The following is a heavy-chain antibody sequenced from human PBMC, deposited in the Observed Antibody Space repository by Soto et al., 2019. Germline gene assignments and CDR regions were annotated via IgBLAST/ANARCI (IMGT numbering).Heavy chain of an antibody. J-gene: IGHJ4*02. CDR1: GFTFSGSA. CDR2: TRSKANSYAT. CDR3: TRLYYYDSSGYHDY. Sequence: GGSLRLSCAASGFTFSGSAMHWVRQASGKGLEWVGRTRSKANSYATAYAAPVKGRFTISRDDSKNTAYLQMNSLKTEDTAVYYCTRLYYYDSSGYHDYWGQGTLVTVSS. V-gene: IGHV3-73*01. D-gene: IGHD3-22*01.